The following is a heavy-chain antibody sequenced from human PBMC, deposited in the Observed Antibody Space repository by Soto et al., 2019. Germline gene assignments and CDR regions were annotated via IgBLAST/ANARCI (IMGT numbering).Heavy chain of an antibody. Sequence: EVQLVESGGGLVQPGGSLRLSCVASGFTFSDYWMHWVRQAPGKGLVWVSRIKFDGGITSHADSVKGRFTISRDNARNTVHLQMNSLRAEDTGVYYCARGVRNYYGVDVWGQGTTVTVS. CDR3: ARGVRNYYGVDV. CDR1: GFTFSDYW. V-gene: IGHV3-74*01. J-gene: IGHJ6*02. CDR2: IKFDGGIT. D-gene: IGHD2-2*01.